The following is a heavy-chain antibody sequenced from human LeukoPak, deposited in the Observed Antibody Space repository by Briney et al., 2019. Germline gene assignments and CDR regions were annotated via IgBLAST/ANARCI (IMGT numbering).Heavy chain of an antibody. D-gene: IGHD5-18*01. J-gene: IGHJ4*02. V-gene: IGHV1-18*01. CDR3: ARDLGEDTTMIFFDF. Sequence: ASVKVSCKASGYTFTDFGISWVRQAPGQGLEWMGWSSAYNGNRRYAQNVQGRVTMTVDTSTDTAYMELRSLRSDDTAMYYCARDLGEDTTMIFFDFWGQGTPVTVSS. CDR1: GYTFTDFG. CDR2: SSAYNGNR.